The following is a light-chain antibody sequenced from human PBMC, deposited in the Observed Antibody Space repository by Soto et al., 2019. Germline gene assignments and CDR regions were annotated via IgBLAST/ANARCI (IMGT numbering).Light chain of an antibody. CDR1: SSDVGSYDL. V-gene: IGLV2-23*02. J-gene: IGLJ1*01. Sequence: QSVLTQPASVSGSPGQSIAISCTGTSSDVGSYDLVSWYQQHPGKAPKLMIYEVTKRPSGVSSRLSGSKSGNTASLTISGLQAEDDADYYCCSSAGGGTYVFGTGTKVTVL. CDR3: CSSAGGGTYV. CDR2: EVT.